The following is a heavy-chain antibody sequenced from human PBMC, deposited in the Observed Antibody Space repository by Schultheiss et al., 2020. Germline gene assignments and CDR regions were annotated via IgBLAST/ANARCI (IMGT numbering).Heavy chain of an antibody. CDR1: GFTFSDYF. CDR3: ARVGDGYNLPPSD. CDR2: ISDTTTYT. Sequence: GGSLRLSCAASGFTFSDYFLSWIRQAPGKGLEWVSSISDTTTYTNYAGSVKGRFTISRDNAKNSLFLQMNSLRVEDTAVYYCARVGDGYNLPPSDWGQGTLVTVS. D-gene: IGHD5-24*01. V-gene: IGHV3-11*06. J-gene: IGHJ4*02.